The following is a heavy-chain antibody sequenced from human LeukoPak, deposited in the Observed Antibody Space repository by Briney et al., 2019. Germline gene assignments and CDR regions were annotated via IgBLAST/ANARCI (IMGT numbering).Heavy chain of an antibody. Sequence: SETLSLTCTVSHYSISSNYYWGWIRQPPGKGLDWIGSIYHSGSTYYNPSLKSRVTISVDTSKNPFSLKLTSVTAADTAVYYCARSSGYMSYWGQGTLVTVSS. CDR2: IYHSGST. CDR3: ARSSGYMSY. CDR1: HYSISSNYY. D-gene: IGHD3-22*01. V-gene: IGHV4-38-2*02. J-gene: IGHJ4*02.